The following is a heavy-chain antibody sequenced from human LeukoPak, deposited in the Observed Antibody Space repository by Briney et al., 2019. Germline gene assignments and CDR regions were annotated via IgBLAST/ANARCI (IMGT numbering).Heavy chain of an antibody. D-gene: IGHD1-26*01. Sequence: GGSLRLSCAASGFTVSSNYMSWVRQAPGKGLEWVSSISSSSSYIYYADSVKGRFTISRDNAKNSLYLQMNSLRAEDTAVYYCARTPWELRVSGYFDYWGQGTLVTVSS. J-gene: IGHJ4*02. CDR2: ISSSSSYI. CDR3: ARTPWELRVSGYFDY. V-gene: IGHV3-21*01. CDR1: GFTVSSNY.